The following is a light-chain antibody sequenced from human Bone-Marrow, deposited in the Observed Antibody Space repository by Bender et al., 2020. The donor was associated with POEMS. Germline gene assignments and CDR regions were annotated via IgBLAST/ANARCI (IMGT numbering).Light chain of an antibody. CDR1: SSNIVTNP. Sequence: QSVLTQPPSASGTPGQRVIISCSGSSSNIVTNPVNWYQHLPGTAPKVLIYNTNQRPSGVPDRFSGSKSGTSASLAISALQSEDEGDYYCATWHDSLNGCFFGGGTKLAVL. J-gene: IGLJ2*01. V-gene: IGLV1-44*01. CDR2: NTN. CDR3: ATWHDSLNGCF.